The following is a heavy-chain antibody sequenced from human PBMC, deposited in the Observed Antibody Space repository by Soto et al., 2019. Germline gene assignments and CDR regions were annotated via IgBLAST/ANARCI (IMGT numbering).Heavy chain of an antibody. V-gene: IGHV1-46*01. D-gene: IGHD6-13*01. Sequence: QVQLVQSGAEVKKPGASVKVSCKASGYTFTSYYMHWVRQAPGQGLEWMGIINPSGGSTSYAQKFQGRVTMTRDTSTSTVYMELSSLRSEDTAVYYCARDVAAAGIAGVGRFDPWRQGTLVTVSS. CDR2: INPSGGST. J-gene: IGHJ5*02. CDR1: GYTFTSYY. CDR3: ARDVAAAGIAGVGRFDP.